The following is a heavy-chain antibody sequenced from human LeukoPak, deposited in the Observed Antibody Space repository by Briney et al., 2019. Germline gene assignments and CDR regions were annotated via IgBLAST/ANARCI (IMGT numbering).Heavy chain of an antibody. V-gene: IGHV3-7*04. CDR3: ARGDAFSGGY. CDR2: IHQDGNEE. Sequence: GGSLRLSCAASGFTFSTYWMSWVRQAPGKGLEWVANIHQDGNEEYYVDSVKGRFTISRDNAKNSLFLQMNNLRVEDSAVYYCARGDAFSGGYWGQGTLVTVSS. J-gene: IGHJ4*02. CDR1: GFTFSTYW. D-gene: IGHD2-2*01.